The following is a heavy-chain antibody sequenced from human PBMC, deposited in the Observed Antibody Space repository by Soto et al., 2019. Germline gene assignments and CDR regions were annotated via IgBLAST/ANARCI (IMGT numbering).Heavy chain of an antibody. CDR3: AKDRRRASGYCSGGSCHSLDAFDI. CDR2: ISGSGGST. V-gene: IGHV3-23*01. Sequence: EVQLLESGGGLVQPGGSLRLSCAASGFTFSSYAMSWVRQAPGKGLEWVSAISGSGGSTYYADSVKGRFTISRDNSKNTLYMPMNSLRAEDTAVYYCAKDRRRASGYCSGGSCHSLDAFDIWGQWKMVTVSS. J-gene: IGHJ3*02. D-gene: IGHD2-15*01. CDR1: GFTFSSYA.